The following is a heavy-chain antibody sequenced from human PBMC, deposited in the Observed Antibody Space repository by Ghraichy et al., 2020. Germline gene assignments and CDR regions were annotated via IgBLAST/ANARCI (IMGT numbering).Heavy chain of an antibody. D-gene: IGHD2-8*02. CDR1: GFTFSSYA. J-gene: IGHJ4*02. CDR3: AKDVQVVIPRGPDY. V-gene: IGHV3-23*01. CDR2: ISGSGGST. Sequence: GESLNISCAASGFTFSSYAMSWVRQAPGKGLEWVSAISGSGGSTYYADSVKGRFTISRDNSKNTLYLQLNSLRAEDTAVYYCAKDVQVVIPRGPDYWGQGTLVTVSS.